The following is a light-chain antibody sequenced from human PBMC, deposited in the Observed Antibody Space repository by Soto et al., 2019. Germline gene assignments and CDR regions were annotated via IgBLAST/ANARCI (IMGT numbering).Light chain of an antibody. CDR1: QSVSSY. J-gene: IGKJ1*01. Sequence: EIVLTQSPATLSLSPGERATLSCGASQSVSSYLAWYQQKPGQAPRLLIYGASTRATGIPARFSGSGSGTDFTLTISSLPSEDFALYYCQQYNNWPRTFGQGTKVDIK. CDR3: QQYNNWPRT. CDR2: GAS. V-gene: IGKV3-15*01.